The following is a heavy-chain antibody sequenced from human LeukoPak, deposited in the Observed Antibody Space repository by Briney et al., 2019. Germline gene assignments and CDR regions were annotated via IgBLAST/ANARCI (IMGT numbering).Heavy chain of an antibody. Sequence: GGSLRLSCAASGFTFRTYGMHWVRQAPGKGLEWVAVISYDGNNKFYADSVKGRFTISRDDSKNTLYLQMNTLRAEDTAVYYCANTGNSRGAYWGQGTLVTVSS. CDR2: ISYDGNNK. J-gene: IGHJ4*02. D-gene: IGHD2/OR15-2a*01. CDR3: ANTGNSRGAY. CDR1: GFTFRTYG. V-gene: IGHV3-30*18.